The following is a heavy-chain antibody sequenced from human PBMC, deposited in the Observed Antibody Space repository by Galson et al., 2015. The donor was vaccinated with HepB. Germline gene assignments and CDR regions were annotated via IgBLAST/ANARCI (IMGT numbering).Heavy chain of an antibody. CDR3: ARELLWFGAFDI. J-gene: IGHJ3*02. V-gene: IGHV3-30-3*01. D-gene: IGHD3-10*01. Sequence: SLRLSCAASGFTFSSYAMHWVRQAPGKGLEWVAVISYDGSNKYYADSVKGRFTISRDNSKNTLYLQMNSLRAEDTAVYYCARELLWFGAFDIWGQGTMVTVSS. CDR2: ISYDGSNK. CDR1: GFTFSSYA.